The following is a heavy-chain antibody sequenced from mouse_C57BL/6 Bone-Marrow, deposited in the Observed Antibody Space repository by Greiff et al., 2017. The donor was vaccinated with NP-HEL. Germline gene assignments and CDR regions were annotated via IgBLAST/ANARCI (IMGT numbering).Heavy chain of an antibody. CDR1: GYTFTNYW. J-gene: IGHJ2*01. D-gene: IGHD3-2*02. Sequence: QVQLKQSGAELVRPGTSVKMSCKASGYTFTNYWIGWAKQRPGHGLEWIGDIYPGGGYTNYNEKFKGKATLTADKSSSTTYMQFSSLTSEDSAIYYCASSVRTAQGGNYFDDWGKGTTLTVSS. CDR2: IYPGGGYT. V-gene: IGHV1-63*01. CDR3: ASSVRTAQGGNYFDD.